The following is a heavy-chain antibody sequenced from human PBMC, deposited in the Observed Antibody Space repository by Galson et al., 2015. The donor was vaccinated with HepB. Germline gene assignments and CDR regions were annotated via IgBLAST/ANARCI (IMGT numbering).Heavy chain of an antibody. Sequence: SLRLSCAASGFTFSSYSMNWVRQAPGKGLEWVSSISSSSSYIYYADSVKGRFTISRDNAKNSLYLQMNSLRAEDTAVYYCARDLYGDWPYDILTGQNNWFDPWGQGTLVTVSS. CDR1: GFTFSSYS. CDR2: ISSSSSYI. J-gene: IGHJ5*02. V-gene: IGHV3-21*01. D-gene: IGHD3-9*01. CDR3: ARDLYGDWPYDILTGQNNWFDP.